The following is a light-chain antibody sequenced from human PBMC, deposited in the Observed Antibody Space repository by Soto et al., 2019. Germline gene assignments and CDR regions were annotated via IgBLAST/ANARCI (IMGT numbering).Light chain of an antibody. V-gene: IGLV2-14*01. CDR3: SSYTSSSTLVI. CDR1: SSDVGGYNY. CDR2: DVT. Sequence: QSALTQPASVSGSPGQSITISCSGTSSDVGGYNYVSWYQQHPGKAPKLMLYDVTNRPSGVSNRFSGSKSDNTASLTISGLQAEDEADYYCSSYTSSSTLVIFGGGTKLTVL. J-gene: IGLJ2*01.